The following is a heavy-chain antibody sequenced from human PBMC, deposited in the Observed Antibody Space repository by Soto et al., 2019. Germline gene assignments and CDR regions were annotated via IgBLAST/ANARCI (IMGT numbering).Heavy chain of an antibody. J-gene: IGHJ3*02. Sequence: GGSLRLSCAASGFTFSSYAMHWVRQAPGKGLEYVSAISSNGGSTYYADSVKGRFTISRDNSKNTLYLQMGRLRAEDMAVYYCANGYDGDAFDIWGQGTMVTVSS. D-gene: IGHD5-12*01. CDR1: GFTFSSYA. V-gene: IGHV3-64*02. CDR3: ANGYDGDAFDI. CDR2: ISSNGGST.